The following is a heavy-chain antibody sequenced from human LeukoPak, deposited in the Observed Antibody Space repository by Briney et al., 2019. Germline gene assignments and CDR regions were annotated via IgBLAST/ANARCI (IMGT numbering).Heavy chain of an antibody. Sequence: GASVNVSFKASGYTFTGYYMHWVRQAPGQGLEWLGWINPNSGGTNYAQKFQGRITMTRDTSITTAYMELSSLTSDDTAVYYCARLDITIIPYWGQGTLVTVSS. D-gene: IGHD3-22*01. V-gene: IGHV1-2*02. CDR2: INPNSGGT. CDR1: GYTFTGYY. CDR3: ARLDITIIPY. J-gene: IGHJ4*02.